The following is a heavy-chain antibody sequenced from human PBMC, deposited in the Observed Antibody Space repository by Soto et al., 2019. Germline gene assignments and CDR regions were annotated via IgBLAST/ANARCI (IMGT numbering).Heavy chain of an antibody. Sequence: ASVKVSCKASGYTFTSYDVNWVRQATGQGLEWMGWMNPNSGNTGYAQKFQGRVTMTRNTSISTAYMELSSLRSEDTAVYYCARTEAFGSDGVNYSYSMDGWGKGPTVTVSS. J-gene: IGHJ6*03. V-gene: IGHV1-8*01. CDR2: MNPNSGNT. CDR1: GYTFTSYD. CDR3: ARTEAFGSDGVNYSYSMDG. D-gene: IGHD3-3*01.